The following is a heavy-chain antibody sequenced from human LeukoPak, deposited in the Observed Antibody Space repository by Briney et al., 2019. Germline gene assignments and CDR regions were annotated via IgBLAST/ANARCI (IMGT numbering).Heavy chain of an antibody. J-gene: IGHJ6*02. CDR1: GFTFSSYW. CDR3: ARVGNPTDYYYYGMDV. D-gene: IGHD4-23*01. CDR2: INSDGSST. Sequence: GGSLRLSCAASGFTFSSYWMHWVRQAPGKGPVWVSRINSDGSSTSYADSVKGRFTISRDNARNTLYLQMNSLRAEDTAVYYCARVGNPTDYYYYGMDVWGQGTTVTVSS. V-gene: IGHV3-74*01.